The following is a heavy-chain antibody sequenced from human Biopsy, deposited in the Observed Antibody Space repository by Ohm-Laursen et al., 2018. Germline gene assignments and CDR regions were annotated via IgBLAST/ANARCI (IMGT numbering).Heavy chain of an antibody. V-gene: IGHV3-33*01. D-gene: IGHD6-19*01. Sequence: SLRLSCAASGFIFSRYAMHWVRQAPGKGLEWVAIIWYDGSNKYYADSVKGRFTISRDDSKNTLYLQMNSLRAEDTAVCYCARDLEYGSSFYYYYGMDVWGQGTTVTVSS. CDR1: GFIFSRYA. CDR2: IWYDGSNK. J-gene: IGHJ6*02. CDR3: ARDLEYGSSFYYYYGMDV.